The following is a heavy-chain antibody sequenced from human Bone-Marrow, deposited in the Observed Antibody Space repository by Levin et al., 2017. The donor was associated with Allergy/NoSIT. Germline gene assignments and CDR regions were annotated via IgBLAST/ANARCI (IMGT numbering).Heavy chain of an antibody. D-gene: IGHD3-10*01. J-gene: IGHJ4*02. CDR1: GFTFSSYA. CDR3: AKDRQITMVRGVIISVFDY. V-gene: IGHV3-23*01. Sequence: PGGSLRLSCAASGFTFSSYAMSWVRQAPGKGLEWVSAISGSGGSTYYADSVKGRFTISRDNSKNTLYLQMNSLRAEDTAVYYCAKDRQITMVRGVIISVFDYWGQGTLVTVSS. CDR2: ISGSGGST.